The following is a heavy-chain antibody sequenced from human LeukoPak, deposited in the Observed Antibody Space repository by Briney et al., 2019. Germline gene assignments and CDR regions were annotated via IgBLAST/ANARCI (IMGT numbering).Heavy chain of an antibody. Sequence: SETLSLTCTVSGGSISSYYWSWIRQPPGKGLEWIGYIYYSGSTNYNPSLKSRVTISVDTSKNQFSLKLSSVTAADTAVYYCAREHLQKYWFDPWGQGTLVTVSS. V-gene: IGHV4-59*01. CDR1: GGSISSYY. CDR2: IYYSGST. J-gene: IGHJ5*02. CDR3: AREHLQKYWFDP.